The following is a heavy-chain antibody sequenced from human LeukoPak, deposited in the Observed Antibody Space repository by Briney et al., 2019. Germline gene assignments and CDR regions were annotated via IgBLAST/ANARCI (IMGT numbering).Heavy chain of an antibody. CDR1: GFTFSSYA. D-gene: IGHD2-2*01. CDR2: ISGSGGST. CDR3: AKGGYCSSTSCYGVDAFDI. V-gene: IGHV3-23*01. Sequence: LPGGSLRLSCAASGFTFSSYAMSWVRQAPGKGLEWVSAISGSGGSTYYADSVKGRFTISRDNSKNTLYLQMNSLRAEDTAVYYCAKGGYCSSTSCYGVDAFDIWGQGTMVTVSS. J-gene: IGHJ3*02.